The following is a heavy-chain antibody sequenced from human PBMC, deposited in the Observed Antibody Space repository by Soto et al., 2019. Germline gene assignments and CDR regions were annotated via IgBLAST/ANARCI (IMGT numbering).Heavy chain of an antibody. V-gene: IGHV4-59*01. CDR1: GGSISSYY. CDR3: AREPGIAARYYYYYGMDV. CDR2: IYYSGST. J-gene: IGHJ6*02. D-gene: IGHD6-6*01. Sequence: SETLSLTCTVSGGSISSYYWSWIRQPPGKGLEWIGYIYYSGSTNYNPSLKSRVTISVDTSKNQFSLKLSTVTAADTAVYYCAREPGIAARYYYYYGMDVWGQGTTVTVSS.